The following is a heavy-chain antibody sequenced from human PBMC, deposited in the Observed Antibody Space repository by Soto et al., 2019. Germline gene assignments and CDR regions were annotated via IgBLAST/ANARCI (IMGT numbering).Heavy chain of an antibody. CDR3: ARDRRRGFSYGYGYFDY. CDR1: GYTFTSYY. CDR2: INTSGGST. Sequence: ASVKVSCKASGYTFTSYYMHWVRQAPGQGLEWMGIINTSGGSTSYAQKFQGRVTMTRDMSTSTVYMELSSLRSVDTAVYYCARDRRRGFSYGYGYFDYWGQGTLVTVSS. J-gene: IGHJ4*02. D-gene: IGHD5-18*01. V-gene: IGHV1-46*01.